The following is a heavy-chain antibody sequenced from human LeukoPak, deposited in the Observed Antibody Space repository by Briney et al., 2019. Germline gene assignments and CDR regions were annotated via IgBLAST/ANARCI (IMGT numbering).Heavy chain of an antibody. J-gene: IGHJ6*03. Sequence: GGSLRLSCAASGFTFSRNSMNWVRQAPGKGLEWVSSISSSSIYIYYADSVKGRFTISRDNAKNSLYLEMNSLRAEDTALYYCAKDNQDNWNYGYYYYYMDVWGKGTTVTVSS. CDR1: GFTFSRNS. CDR2: ISSSSIYI. D-gene: IGHD1-7*01. V-gene: IGHV3-21*04. CDR3: AKDNQDNWNYGYYYYYMDV.